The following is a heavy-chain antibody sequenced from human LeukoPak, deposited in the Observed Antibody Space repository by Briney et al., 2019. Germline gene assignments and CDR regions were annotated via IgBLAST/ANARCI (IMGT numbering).Heavy chain of an antibody. Sequence: SQTLSLTCTVSGGSISSGDYYWSWIRQPPGKGLEWIGYIYYSGSTYYNPSLKTRVTISVDTSKNQFSLKLSSVTAADTAVYYCVRHGSGSGRYYYFDYWGQGTLVTVS. D-gene: IGHD3-10*01. V-gene: IGHV4-30-4*08. J-gene: IGHJ4*02. CDR1: GGSISSGDYY. CDR3: VRHGSGSGRYYYFDY. CDR2: IYYSGST.